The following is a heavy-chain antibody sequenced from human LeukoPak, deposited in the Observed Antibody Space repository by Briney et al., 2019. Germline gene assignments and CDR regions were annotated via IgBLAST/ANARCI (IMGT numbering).Heavy chain of an antibody. V-gene: IGHV4-59*08. J-gene: IGHJ6*02. CDR2: IHYTGHT. Sequence: SETLSLTGSVSGGSIRFYYWSWIRQPPGKGLEWIGYIHYTGHTNYNPSLKSRVTISLDTSKNQFSLKLTSVTAADTAVYYCARHLGGHSGYDEDYDYYYGMDVWGQGTTVSVSS. D-gene: IGHD5-12*01. CDR1: GGSIRFYY. CDR3: ARHLGGHSGYDEDYDYYYGMDV.